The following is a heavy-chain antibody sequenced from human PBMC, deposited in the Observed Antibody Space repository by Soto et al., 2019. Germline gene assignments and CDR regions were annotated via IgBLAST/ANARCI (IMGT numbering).Heavy chain of an antibody. Sequence: PXETRSLHCIVSGVSVRSYTWSWVRQPANKGLEWIGRVFSSVSATYNPSLKSRVSISMDTPENRISLKLDSVTAADAGVYFCARDGMTTGDNWGPGSLVTVSS. V-gene: IGHV4-4*07. CDR3: ARDGMTTGDN. CDR1: GVSVRSYT. D-gene: IGHD3-9*01. J-gene: IGHJ4*02. CDR2: VFSSVSA.